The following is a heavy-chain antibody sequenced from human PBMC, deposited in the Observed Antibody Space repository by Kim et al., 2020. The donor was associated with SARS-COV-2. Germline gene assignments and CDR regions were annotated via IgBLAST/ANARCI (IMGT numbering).Heavy chain of an antibody. CDR2: INAVGPT. D-gene: IGHD2-15*01. Sequence: GGSLRLSCTASGFAVTSTYMSWVRQAPGKGLEWVSVINAVGPTYYADSVKGRFIISRDSSKNTLHLQMNSLTVDDTAVHYCASDEGYPNGLGDWGQGTT. V-gene: IGHV3-66*01. CDR3: ASDEGYPNGLGD. J-gene: IGHJ6*02. CDR1: GFAVTSTY.